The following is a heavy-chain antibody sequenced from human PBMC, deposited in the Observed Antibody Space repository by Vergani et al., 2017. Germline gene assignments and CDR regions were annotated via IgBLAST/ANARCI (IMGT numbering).Heavy chain of an antibody. CDR1: GGSISSYY. Sequence: QVQLQESGPGLVKPSETLSLTCTVSGGSISSYYWSWIRQPPGKGLEWIGYIYTSGSTNYNPSLKSRVTISVDPSKNQFSLKLSSVTAADTAVYYCARHRGYSYGDYDYWGQGTLVTVSS. J-gene: IGHJ4*02. CDR3: ARHRGYSYGDYDY. V-gene: IGHV4-4*09. CDR2: IYTSGST. D-gene: IGHD5-18*01.